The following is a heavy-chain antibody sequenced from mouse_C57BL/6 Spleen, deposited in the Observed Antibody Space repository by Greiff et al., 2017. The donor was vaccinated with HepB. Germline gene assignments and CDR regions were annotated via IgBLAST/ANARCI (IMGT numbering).Heavy chain of an antibody. V-gene: IGHV14-4*01. CDR1: GFNIKDDY. CDR2: IDPENGDT. CDR3: TLHYYGSSYDWYFDV. Sequence: VQLKESGAELVRPGASVKLSCTASGFNIKDDYMHWVKQRPEQGLEWIGWIDPENGDTEYASKFQGKATITADTSSNTAYLQLSSLTSEDTAVYYCTLHYYGSSYDWYFDVWGTGTTVTVSS. D-gene: IGHD1-1*01. J-gene: IGHJ1*03.